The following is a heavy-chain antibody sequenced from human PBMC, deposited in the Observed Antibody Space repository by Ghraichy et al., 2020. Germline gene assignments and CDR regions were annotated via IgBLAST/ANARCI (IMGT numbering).Heavy chain of an antibody. Sequence: SETLSLICAVYGGLFSGYYWSWIRQPPGKGMEWIGEINHSGSTNYNPSLKSRVTISVDTSKNQFSLKLSSVTAADTAVYYCVGRRYYYGMDVWGQGTTVTVSS. J-gene: IGHJ6*02. CDR3: VGRRYYYGMDV. D-gene: IGHD3/OR15-3a*01. V-gene: IGHV4-34*01. CDR2: INHSGST. CDR1: GGLFSGYY.